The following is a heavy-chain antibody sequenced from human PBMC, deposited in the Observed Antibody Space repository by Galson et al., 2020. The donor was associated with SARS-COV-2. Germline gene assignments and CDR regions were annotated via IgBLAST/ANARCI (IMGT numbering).Heavy chain of an antibody. Sequence: TGGSLRLSCAASGFTFSSYGMHWVRQAPGKGLEWVAVISYDGSNKYYADSVKGRFTISRDNSKNTLYLQMNSLRAEDTAVYYCAKESDWSYVSGRGFDYWGQGTLVTVSS. CDR3: AKESDWSYVSGRGFDY. CDR1: GFTFSSYG. J-gene: IGHJ4*02. V-gene: IGHV3-30*18. D-gene: IGHD3-10*01. CDR2: ISYDGSNK.